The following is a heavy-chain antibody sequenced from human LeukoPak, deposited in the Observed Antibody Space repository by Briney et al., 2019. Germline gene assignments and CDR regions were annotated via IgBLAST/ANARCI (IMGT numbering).Heavy chain of an antibody. V-gene: IGHV4-30-2*01. Sequence: PSETLSLTCAVSGGSISSGGYSWSWIRQPPGKGLEWIGYIYHSGSTYYNPSPKSRVTISVDRSKNQFSLKLSSVTAADTAVYYCARGRYYDSSGYYSDYAFDIWGQGTMVTVSS. D-gene: IGHD3-22*01. CDR3: ARGRYYDSSGYYSDYAFDI. CDR2: IYHSGST. J-gene: IGHJ3*02. CDR1: GGSISSGGYS.